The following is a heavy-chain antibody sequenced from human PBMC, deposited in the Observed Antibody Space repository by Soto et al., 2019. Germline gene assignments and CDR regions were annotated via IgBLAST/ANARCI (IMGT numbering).Heavy chain of an antibody. J-gene: IGHJ4*02. V-gene: IGHV3-33*01. CDR1: GFNFRGYG. CDR2: TRHDGSNT. Sequence: QVHLVQSGGGVVQPGRSLRLSCEASGFNFRGYGMHWVRQAPGKGLDWVAITRHDGSNTYYADSVRGRFTISRDNSKNTLYLQMNSLTVEDTAIYYCARDGVGITTFFGYLHYWGQGTLITVSS. CDR3: ARDGVGITTFFGYLHY. D-gene: IGHD1-26*01.